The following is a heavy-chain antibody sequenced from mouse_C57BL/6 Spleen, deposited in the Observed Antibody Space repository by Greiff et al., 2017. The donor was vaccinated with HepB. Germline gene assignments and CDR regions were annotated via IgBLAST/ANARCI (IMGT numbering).Heavy chain of an antibody. CDR1: GYTFTDYY. J-gene: IGHJ4*01. CDR3: ARYDYGYAMDY. D-gene: IGHD2-4*01. V-gene: IGHV1-26*01. CDR2: INPNNGGT. Sequence: EVQLQQSGPELVKPGASVKISCKASGYTFTDYYMNWVKQSHGKSLEWIGDINPNNGGTSYNQKFKGKATLTVDKSSSTAYMELRSLTSEDSAVYYCARYDYGYAMDYWGQGTSVTVSS.